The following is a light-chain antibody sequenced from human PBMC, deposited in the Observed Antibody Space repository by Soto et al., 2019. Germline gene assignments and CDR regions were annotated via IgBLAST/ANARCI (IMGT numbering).Light chain of an antibody. Sequence: DIVMTQSPDSLAVSLGERATINCKSSQSVLYSSNNKNYLAWYQQKPGQPPKLLIYWASTRESGVPDRLSGSGSGTDFTLTISSLQAEDVVVYYCQQYYSTPFTFGPGTKVDIK. CDR3: QQYYSTPFT. CDR1: QSVLYSSNNKNY. V-gene: IGKV4-1*01. CDR2: WAS. J-gene: IGKJ3*01.